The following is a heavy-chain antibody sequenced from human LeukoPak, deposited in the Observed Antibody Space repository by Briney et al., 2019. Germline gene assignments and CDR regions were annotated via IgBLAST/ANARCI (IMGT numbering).Heavy chain of an antibody. V-gene: IGHV3-33*06. Sequence: PGGSLRLSCAASGFTFSSYSMNWVRQAPGKGLEWVAVIWYDGSNKYYADSVKGRFTISRDNSKNTLYLQMNSLRAEDTAVYYCAKDAYSGSYYFDYWGQGTLVTVSS. J-gene: IGHJ4*02. CDR2: IWYDGSNK. CDR1: GFTFSSYS. D-gene: IGHD1-26*01. CDR3: AKDAYSGSYYFDY.